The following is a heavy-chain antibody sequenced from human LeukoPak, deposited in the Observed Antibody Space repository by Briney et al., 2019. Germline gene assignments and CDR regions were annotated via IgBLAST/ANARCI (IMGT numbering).Heavy chain of an antibody. D-gene: IGHD3-22*01. CDR2: IKQDGREK. V-gene: IGHV3-7*01. CDR1: GFTFSSYA. Sequence: GGSLRLSCAASGFTFSSYAMSWGRQAPGKGLEWVANIKQDGREKYYVDSVKGRFTIYRDKAKNSLYLQMHSLRAEDTAVYYCARTYYYDSSGYYLGIREKYYFHYWGQGTLVTVSS. J-gene: IGHJ4*02. CDR3: ARTYYYDSSGYYLGIREKYYFHY.